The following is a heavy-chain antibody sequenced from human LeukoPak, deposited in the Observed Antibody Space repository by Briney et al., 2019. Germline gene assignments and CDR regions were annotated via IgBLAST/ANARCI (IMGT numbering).Heavy chain of an antibody. Sequence: GRSLRLSCAASGFTFSSYGMHWVRQAPGKGLEWVAVISYDGSNKYYADSVKGRFTISRDSSKNTLYLQLNSLRADDTAVYYCATSMGGGNIDYWGQGALVTVSS. CDR1: GFTFSSYG. CDR3: ATSMGGGNIDY. D-gene: IGHD3-16*01. J-gene: IGHJ4*02. CDR2: ISYDGSNK. V-gene: IGHV3-30*03.